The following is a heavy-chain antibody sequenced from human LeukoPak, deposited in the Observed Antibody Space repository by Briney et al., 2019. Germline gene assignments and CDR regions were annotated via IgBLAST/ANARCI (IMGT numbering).Heavy chain of an antibody. CDR1: GFTFSSYG. CDR2: ISYDGSNK. Sequence: GGSLRLSCAASGFTFSSYGMHWVRQAPGKGLEWVAVISYDGSNKYYADSVKGRFTISRDNSKNTLYLQMNSLRAEDKAVYYCAKPPNDSGSYYPDAFDIWGQGTMVTVSS. CDR3: AKPPNDSGSYYPDAFDI. D-gene: IGHD3-10*01. J-gene: IGHJ3*02. V-gene: IGHV3-30*18.